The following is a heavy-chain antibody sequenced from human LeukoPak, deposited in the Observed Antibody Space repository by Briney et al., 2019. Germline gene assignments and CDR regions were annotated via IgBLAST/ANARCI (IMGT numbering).Heavy chain of an antibody. CDR2: IKQDGSEK. V-gene: IGHV3-7*01. D-gene: IGHD3-16*01. Sequence: GGSLRLSCAASGFTFSSYWMSWVRQAPGKGLEWVANIKQDGSEKYYVDSVKGRFTISRDNAKNSLYLQMNSLRAEDTAVYYCARDQGLRRNYYYYYYMDVWGKGTTVTVSS. CDR1: GFTFSSYW. CDR3: ARDQGLRRNYYYYYYMDV. J-gene: IGHJ6*03.